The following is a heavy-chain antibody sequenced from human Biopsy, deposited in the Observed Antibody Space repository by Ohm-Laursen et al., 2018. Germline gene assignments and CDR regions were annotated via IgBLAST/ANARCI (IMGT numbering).Heavy chain of an antibody. Sequence: GTLSLTCTVSGGSISNYYWSWIRQPAGKGLEWIGRIYSSGSTNYNPSLKRRVTMSVDTSKNQFSLILSSMTAADTAVYYCAREPRIAAVAYFDPWGQGTLVTVSS. CDR1: GGSISNYY. CDR3: AREPRIAAVAYFDP. V-gene: IGHV4-4*07. D-gene: IGHD6-13*01. J-gene: IGHJ5*02. CDR2: IYSSGST.